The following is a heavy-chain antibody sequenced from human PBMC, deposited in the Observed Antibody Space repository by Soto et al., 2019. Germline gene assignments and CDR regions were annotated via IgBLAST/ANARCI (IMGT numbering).Heavy chain of an antibody. CDR2: TYYRSKWYN. D-gene: IGHD3-10*01. CDR3: ARARLEQYYYGSGYYYYGMDV. J-gene: IGHJ6*02. Sequence: SQTLSLTCAISGDSVSSNSAAWNWIRQSPSRGLEWLGRTYYRSKWYNDYAVSVKSRITINPDTSKNQFSLQLNSVTPEDTAVYYCARARLEQYYYGSGYYYYGMDVWGQGTTVTVSS. CDR1: GDSVSSNSAA. V-gene: IGHV6-1*01.